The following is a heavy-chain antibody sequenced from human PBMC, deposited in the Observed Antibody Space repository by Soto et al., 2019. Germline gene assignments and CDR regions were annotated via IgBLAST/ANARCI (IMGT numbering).Heavy chain of an antibody. V-gene: IGHV3-74*01. CDR3: AREMDTAMVNGAFDI. CDR1: GFTFSSYW. Sequence: GGSLRLSCAASGFTFSSYWMHWVRQAPGKGLVWVSRINSDGSSTSYADSVKGRFTISRDNAKNTLYLQMNSLRAEDTAVYYCAREMDTAMVNGAFDIWGQGTMVTVSS. CDR2: INSDGSST. D-gene: IGHD5-18*01. J-gene: IGHJ3*02.